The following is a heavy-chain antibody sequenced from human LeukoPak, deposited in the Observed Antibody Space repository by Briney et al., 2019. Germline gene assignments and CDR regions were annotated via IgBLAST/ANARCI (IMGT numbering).Heavy chain of an antibody. CDR1: GGSISSHY. CDR2: IYYSGST. Sequence: SETLSLTCTVSGGSISSHYWSWIRQPPGKGLEWIGYIYYSGSTNYNPSLKSRVTISVDTSKNQFSLKLSSVTAADTAVYYCARGVERGPYFGYWGQGTLVTVSS. D-gene: IGHD3-10*01. CDR3: ARGVERGPYFGY. J-gene: IGHJ4*02. V-gene: IGHV4-59*11.